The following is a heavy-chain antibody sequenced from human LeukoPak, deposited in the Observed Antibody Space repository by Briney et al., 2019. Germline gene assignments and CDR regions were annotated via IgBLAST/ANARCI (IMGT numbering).Heavy chain of an antibody. CDR1: GFTFDDYA. J-gene: IGHJ3*02. V-gene: IGHV3-9*03. D-gene: IGHD1-26*01. Sequence: GRSLRLSCAASGFTFDDYAMHWVRQAPGKGLEWVSGISWNSGSIGYADSVKGRFTISRDNAKNSLYLQMNSLRAEDMALYYCAKGALWEQHNAFDIWGQGTMVTVSS. CDR2: ISWNSGSI. CDR3: AKGALWEQHNAFDI.